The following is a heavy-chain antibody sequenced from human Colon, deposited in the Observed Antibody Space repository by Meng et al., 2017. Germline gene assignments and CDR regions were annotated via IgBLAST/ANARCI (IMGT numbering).Heavy chain of an antibody. D-gene: IGHD2-2*01. CDR1: GFSVPTWG. V-gene: IGHV3-33*01. Sequence: QGQRGESGGGVVQPGTSRRRAGAASGFSVPTWGMHWVRPAPGKGLEWVGVIGHTGERTYYRDSLKGRFTISRDNSKNTLYLQMNNPRAEDTAVYYCVRDLGMGKYADYWGQGALVTVSS. CDR3: VRDLGMGKYADY. J-gene: IGHJ4*02. CDR2: IGHTGERT.